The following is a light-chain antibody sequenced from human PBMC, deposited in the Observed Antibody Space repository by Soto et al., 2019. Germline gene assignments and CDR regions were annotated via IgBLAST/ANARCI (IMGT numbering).Light chain of an antibody. CDR2: EGG. J-gene: IGLJ1*01. CDR3: GSSAPSRTFV. Sequence: QSVLTQPASVSGSPGQSITISCTGSSSAVGSYRFVSWYQHHPGEVPKLIIYEGGKRPSGVSNRFSGSEPGNTASLTISGLQAEDEADYYCGSSAPSRTFVFGTGTKLTVL. CDR1: SSAVGSYRF. V-gene: IGLV2-23*01.